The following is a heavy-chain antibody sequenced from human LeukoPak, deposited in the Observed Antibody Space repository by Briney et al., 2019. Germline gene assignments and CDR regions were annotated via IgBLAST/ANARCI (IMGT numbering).Heavy chain of an antibody. CDR3: TTDEYVWGSYQIDY. V-gene: IGHV4-4*07. CDR1: GGSISSYY. Sequence: SETLSLTCTVSGGSISSYYWSWIRQPAGKGLEWIGRIYTSGSTNYNPSLKSRVTMSVDTSKNQFSLKLSSVTAADTAVYYCTTDEYVWGSYQIDYWGQGTLVTVSS. D-gene: IGHD3-16*02. J-gene: IGHJ4*02. CDR2: IYTSGST.